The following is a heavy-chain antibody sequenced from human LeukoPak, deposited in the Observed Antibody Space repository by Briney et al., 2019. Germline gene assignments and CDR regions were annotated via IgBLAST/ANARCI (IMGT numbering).Heavy chain of an antibody. D-gene: IGHD6-19*01. CDR3: ARDDIAVATYWYFDL. CDR2: IKQDGSEK. CDR1: GFTFSSYW. J-gene: IGHJ2*01. V-gene: IGHV3-7*01. Sequence: PGGSLRLSCAASGFTFSSYWMSWVRQAPGKGLEWVANIKQDGSEKYYVDSVKGRFTISRDNAKNSLYLQMNSLRAEDTAVYYCARDDIAVATYWYFDLWGRGTLVTVSS.